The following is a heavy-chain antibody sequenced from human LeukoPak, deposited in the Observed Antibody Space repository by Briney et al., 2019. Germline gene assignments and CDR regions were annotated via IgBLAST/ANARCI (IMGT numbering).Heavy chain of an antibody. V-gene: IGHV4-39*07. D-gene: IGHD6-6*01. CDR2: IYHSGST. Sequence: SETLSLTCTVSGGSISSYYWGWIRQPPGKGLEWIGSIYHSGSTYYNPSLKSRVTLSIDTSKNQFSLKLSSVTAADTAVYYCARSSLEYSSSPTHYYYNYMDVWGKGTTVTVSS. CDR1: GGSISSYY. CDR3: ARSSLEYSSSPTHYYYNYMDV. J-gene: IGHJ6*03.